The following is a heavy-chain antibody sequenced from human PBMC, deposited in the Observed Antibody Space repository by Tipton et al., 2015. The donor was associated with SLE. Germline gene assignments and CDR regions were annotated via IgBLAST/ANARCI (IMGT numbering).Heavy chain of an antibody. CDR2: IYHTGTT. CDR1: GDSISICYY. Sequence: TLSLTCTVSGDSISICYYWGWVRPPPGKGLEWIANIYHTGTTDSNPSLKSRVTLSIDTSKNQFSLKLNSVTAADTAVYFCAKILPISATAPNDFWGQGTLVTVSS. J-gene: IGHJ4*02. V-gene: IGHV4-38-2*02. CDR3: AKILPISATAPNDF. D-gene: IGHD6-25*01.